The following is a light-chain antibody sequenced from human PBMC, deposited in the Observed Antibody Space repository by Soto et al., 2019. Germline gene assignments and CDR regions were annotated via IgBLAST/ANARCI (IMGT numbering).Light chain of an antibody. CDR3: AAWDDSLSGVV. CDR1: SSNIGSNY. V-gene: IGLV1-47*02. Sequence: QAVVTQPPSASGTPGQRVTSSCSGSSSNIGSNYVYWYQQLPGTAPKLLIYSNNQRPSGVPDRFSGSKSGTSASLAISGLWSEDEADYYCAAWDDSLSGVVFGGGTKLTVL. CDR2: SNN. J-gene: IGLJ2*01.